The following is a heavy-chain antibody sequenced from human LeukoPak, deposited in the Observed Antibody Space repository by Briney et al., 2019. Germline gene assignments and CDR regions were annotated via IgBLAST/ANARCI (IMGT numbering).Heavy chain of an antibody. Sequence: PSQTLSLTCTVSGDSISSGDYYWSWIRQPAGKGLEWIGRISSSGSTNYNPSLKSRVTISVDTSKNQFSLKLSSVTAADTAVYFCARGPYSYDSSGAFDIWGQGTMVTVSS. CDR2: ISSSGST. D-gene: IGHD3-22*01. V-gene: IGHV4-61*02. J-gene: IGHJ3*02. CDR1: GDSISSGDYY. CDR3: ARGPYSYDSSGAFDI.